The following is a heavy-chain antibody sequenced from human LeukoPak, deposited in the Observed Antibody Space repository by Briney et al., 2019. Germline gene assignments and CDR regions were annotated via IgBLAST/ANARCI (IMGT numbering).Heavy chain of an antibody. D-gene: IGHD3-22*01. Sequence: SETLSLTCAVYGGSFSGYYWSWIRQPPGQGLELIGEINQSGSTNYNPSLKSRVTISVDTSKNQFSLKQSSVTAADTAVYYCARWLGDSSGYYPDYWGQGTLVTVSS. CDR1: GGSFSGYY. CDR2: INQSGST. CDR3: ARWLGDSSGYYPDY. J-gene: IGHJ4*02. V-gene: IGHV4-34*01.